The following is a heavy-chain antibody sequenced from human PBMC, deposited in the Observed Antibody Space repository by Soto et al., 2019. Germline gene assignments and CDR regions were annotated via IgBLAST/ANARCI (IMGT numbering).Heavy chain of an antibody. J-gene: IGHJ4*02. CDR3: ASSHAGAHITAAVH. CDR1: GGSISSGGYS. V-gene: IGHV4-30-2*01. CDR2: IYHSGST. D-gene: IGHD6-13*01. Sequence: SETLSLTCAVSGGSISSGGYSWSWIRQPPGKGLEWIGYIYHSGSTYYNPSLKSRVTISVVRSKNQFSLKLSSVTAADTAVYYCASSHAGAHITAAVHWGQGTLVTVSS.